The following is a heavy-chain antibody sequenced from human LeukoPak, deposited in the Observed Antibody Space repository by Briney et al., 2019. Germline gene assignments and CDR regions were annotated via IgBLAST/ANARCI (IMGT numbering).Heavy chain of an antibody. V-gene: IGHV1-69*10. CDR3: ARDGTPTMVRGVITQTYNPFDY. J-gene: IGHJ4*02. Sequence: ASVKVSCKAAGGTFSSYAISWVRQAPGQGLEWMGRIMPILGIANYAQKLQGRVTITADKSTSTAYMELSSLRSEDTAVYYCARDGTPTMVRGVITQTYNPFDYWGQGTLVTVSS. CDR1: GGTFSSYA. D-gene: IGHD3-10*01. CDR2: IMPILGIA.